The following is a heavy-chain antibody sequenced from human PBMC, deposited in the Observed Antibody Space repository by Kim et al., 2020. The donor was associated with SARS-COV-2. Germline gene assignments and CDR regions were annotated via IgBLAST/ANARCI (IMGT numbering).Heavy chain of an antibody. CDR1: GDSIASYY. V-gene: IGHV4-59*13. D-gene: IGHD2-8*01. J-gene: IGHJ6*02. CDR2: IYYSGNT. CDR3: ARINGDPYNYYGMDE. Sequence: SETLSLICSVSGDSIASYYWSWIRKPPGRGLEWIGYIYYSGNTNYNPSLKGRVTVSDDRSKNQVSLKLTSVTAADTAVYYCARINGDPYNYYGMDEWGPGTNVIVSS.